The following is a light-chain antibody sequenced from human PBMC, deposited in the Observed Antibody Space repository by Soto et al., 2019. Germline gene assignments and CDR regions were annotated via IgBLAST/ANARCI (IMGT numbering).Light chain of an antibody. V-gene: IGLV1-44*01. CDR2: SNN. CDR3: AAWDDSLWV. Sequence: QSVLTQPPSASGTPGQRVTISCSGSSSNIGSNTVNWYQQLPGTAPKLLIYSNNQRPSGVPDRFSGSKSGTSASLAISGLQSEDEADYYCAAWDDSLWVFGGGPSSPS. J-gene: IGLJ3*02. CDR1: SSNIGSNT.